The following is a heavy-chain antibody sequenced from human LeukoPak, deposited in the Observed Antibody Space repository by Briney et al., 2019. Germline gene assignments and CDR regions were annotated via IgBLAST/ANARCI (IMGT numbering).Heavy chain of an antibody. CDR1: GGSISSYY. Sequence: PSETLSLTCTVSGGSISSYYWSWIRQPPGKGLEWIGYIYYSGSTNYNPSLKSRVTISVDTSKNQFSLKLSSVTAADTAVYYCARHGLVSNLNYFDYWGQGTLVTASS. J-gene: IGHJ4*02. V-gene: IGHV4-59*08. CDR3: ARHGLVSNLNYFDY. CDR2: IYYSGST. D-gene: IGHD3/OR15-3a*01.